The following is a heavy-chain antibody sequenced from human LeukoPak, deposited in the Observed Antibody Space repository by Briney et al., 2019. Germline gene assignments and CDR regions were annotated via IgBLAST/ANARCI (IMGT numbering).Heavy chain of an antibody. V-gene: IGHV4-39*01. Sequence: PSETLSLTCTVSGGSISNNKYFWGWIRQPPGKGLEWIGSIHYTGSTHYNPSLKNRVTMSVDTSKNQFSVKLTSVTAADTAVHYCARRYGDTDFGGGIDFWGQGTMVTVSS. CDR1: GGSISNNKYF. CDR2: IHYTGST. D-gene: IGHD4-23*01. CDR3: ARRYGDTDFGGGIDF. J-gene: IGHJ3*01.